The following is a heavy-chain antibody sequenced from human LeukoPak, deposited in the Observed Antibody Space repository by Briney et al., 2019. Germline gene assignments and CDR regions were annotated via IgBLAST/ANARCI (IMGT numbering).Heavy chain of an antibody. Sequence: SETLSLTCTVSGGSVSSGSYYWSWIRQPPGKGLEWIGYIYYRGSTNYNPSLKSRVTISVDTSKNQFSLKLSSVTAADTAIYYCARDYGDYGNDYWGQGFLVTVSS. CDR2: IYYRGST. D-gene: IGHD4-17*01. CDR3: ARDYGDYGNDY. J-gene: IGHJ4*02. V-gene: IGHV4-61*01. CDR1: GGSVSSGSYY.